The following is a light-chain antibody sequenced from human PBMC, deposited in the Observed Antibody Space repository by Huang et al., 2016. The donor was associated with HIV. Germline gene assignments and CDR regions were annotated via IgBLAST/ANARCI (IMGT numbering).Light chain of an antibody. Sequence: EIVLTQSPGTLSLSSGERATLSCRASQSVGIYVAWYQQKPGQAPSLRIYGASTRVTGIPDRFSGVGSGTDFTLSISRLEPEDFAVYYCQQYERPPDTFGPGTKVNIK. V-gene: IGKV3-20*01. J-gene: IGKJ3*01. CDR1: QSVGIY. CDR3: QQYERPPDT. CDR2: GAS.